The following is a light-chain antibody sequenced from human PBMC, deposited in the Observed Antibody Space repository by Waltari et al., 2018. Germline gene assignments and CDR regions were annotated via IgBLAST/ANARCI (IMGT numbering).Light chain of an antibody. CDR3: QQYNSYPLT. J-gene: IGKJ1*01. CDR2: AAS. V-gene: IGKV1-5*03. Sequence: DMQMTQSPSTLSASLGDRVTITCRASQFISNWVAWYQQKPGKAPKPMIYAASKLESGVPSRLSGGGSATEFTLTISNLQPGDFATYYFQQYNSYPLTFGQGTRVEIK. CDR1: QFISNW.